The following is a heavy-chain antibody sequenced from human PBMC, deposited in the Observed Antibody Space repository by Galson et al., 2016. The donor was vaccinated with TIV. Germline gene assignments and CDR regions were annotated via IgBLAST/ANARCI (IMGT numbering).Heavy chain of an antibody. CDR1: GNIFTRDY. D-gene: IGHD7-27*01. Sequence: SVKVSCKASGNIFTRDYVHWVRQAPGQGVEWMGVIDPTYGGTTFAQKFQALVTMTRDTSTSTVYMEVSGLKSDDTAVYYCIRDLGRLRDFWGQGTLVTVSS. CDR3: IRDLGRLRDF. CDR2: IDPTYGGT. V-gene: IGHV1-46*03. J-gene: IGHJ4*02.